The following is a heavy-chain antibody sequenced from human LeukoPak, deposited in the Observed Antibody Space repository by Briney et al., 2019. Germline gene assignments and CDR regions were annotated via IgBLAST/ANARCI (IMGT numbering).Heavy chain of an antibody. CDR3: ARGGGRNYDILTGDYGMDV. V-gene: IGHV1-8*01. J-gene: IGHJ6*02. Sequence: ASVKVSCKASGYTFTSYDINWVRQATGQGLEWMGWMNPNSGNTGYAQKFQGRVTMTRNTSISTAYMELSSLRSEDTAVYYCARGGGRNYDILTGDYGMDVWGQGTTVTVSS. D-gene: IGHD3-9*01. CDR2: MNPNSGNT. CDR1: GYTFTSYD.